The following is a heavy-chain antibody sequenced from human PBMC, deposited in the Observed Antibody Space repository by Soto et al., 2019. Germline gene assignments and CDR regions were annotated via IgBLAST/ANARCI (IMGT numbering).Heavy chain of an antibody. V-gene: IGHV6-1*01. CDR2: TYYRSKWYN. Sequence: SQTLSLTCAISGDSVSSNSAAWNWIRQSPSRGLEWLGRTYYRSKWYNDYAVSVKGRITINPDTSKNQFSLQLNSVTPEDTAVYYCARDVLGPIIAVASNTYYYYGMDVWGQGTTVTVSS. D-gene: IGHD6-19*01. J-gene: IGHJ6*02. CDR3: ARDVLGPIIAVASNTYYYYGMDV. CDR1: GDSVSSNSAA.